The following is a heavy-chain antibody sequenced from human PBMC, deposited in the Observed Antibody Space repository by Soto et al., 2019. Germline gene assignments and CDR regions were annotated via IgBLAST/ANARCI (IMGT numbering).Heavy chain of an antibody. V-gene: IGHV4-30-2*01. D-gene: IGHD3-10*01. CDR2: IYHSGST. CDR1: GCSISSGGYS. J-gene: IGHJ4*02. Sequence: SETLSLTCAVSGCSISSGGYSWSWILHPPGKGLEWIGYIYHSGSTYYNPSLKSRVTISVDRSKNQFSLKLSSVTAADTAVYYCARVSMVRGAATFDYWGKGTLVTVSS. CDR3: ARVSMVRGAATFDY.